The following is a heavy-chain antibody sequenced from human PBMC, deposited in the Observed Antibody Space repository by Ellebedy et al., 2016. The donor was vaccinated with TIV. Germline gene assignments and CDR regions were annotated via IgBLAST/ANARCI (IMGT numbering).Heavy chain of an antibody. V-gene: IGHV1-46*01. D-gene: IGHD3-16*01. Sequence: ASVKVSCXASGYTFTSYYMHWVRQAPGQGLEWMGIINPSGGSTSYAQKFQGRVTMTRDTSTSTVYMELSSLRSEDTAVYYCASRDPTWGYYYGMDVWGQGTTVTVSS. J-gene: IGHJ6*02. CDR2: INPSGGST. CDR3: ASRDPTWGYYYGMDV. CDR1: GYTFTSYY.